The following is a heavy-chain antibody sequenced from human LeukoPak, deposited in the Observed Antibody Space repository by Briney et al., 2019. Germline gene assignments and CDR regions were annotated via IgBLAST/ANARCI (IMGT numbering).Heavy chain of an antibody. CDR2: FDPEDGET. D-gene: IGHD6-13*01. J-gene: IGHJ3*02. Sequence: ASVKVSCKVSGYTLTELSMHWVRQAPGKGLEWMGGFDPEDGETTYAQKFQGRVTMTEHTSTDTAYMELSSLRSEDTAVYYCATLRFAAGTYDAFDIWGQGTMVTVSS. V-gene: IGHV1-24*01. CDR3: ATLRFAAGTYDAFDI. CDR1: GYTLTELS.